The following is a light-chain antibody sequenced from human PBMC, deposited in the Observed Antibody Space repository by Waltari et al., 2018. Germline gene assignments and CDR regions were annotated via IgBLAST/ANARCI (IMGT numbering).Light chain of an antibody. CDR1: ARDVAFYTY. J-gene: IGLJ3*02. Sequence: QSALTQPASVSGSPGQSTTISCTGTARDVAFYTYVSWYQQPPGKAPKVIIYDVSERPSGVSNRFSGSKSGNTAYLTISGLQAEDEADYYCNSYTGSSSWVFGGGTKLTV. CDR3: NSYTGSSSWV. V-gene: IGLV2-14*03. CDR2: DVS.